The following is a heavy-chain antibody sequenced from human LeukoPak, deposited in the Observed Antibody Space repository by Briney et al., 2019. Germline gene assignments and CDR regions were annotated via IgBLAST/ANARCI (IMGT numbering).Heavy chain of an antibody. CDR3: ARSGTVVTPFDY. V-gene: IGHV3-23*01. CDR1: GFTFSSYT. D-gene: IGHD4-23*01. CDR2: ITGSDSST. J-gene: IGHJ4*02. Sequence: GGSLRLSCAASGFTFSSYTISWVRQAPGKGLEWVSSITGSDSSTYYADSVKGRFTISRDNSKNTLYLQMNSLRAEDTAVYYCARSGTVVTPFDYWGQGTLVTVSS.